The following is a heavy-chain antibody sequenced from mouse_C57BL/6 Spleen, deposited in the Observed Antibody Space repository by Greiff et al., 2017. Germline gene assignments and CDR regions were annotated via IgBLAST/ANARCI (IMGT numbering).Heavy chain of an antibody. CDR2: IDPETGGT. Sequence: QVQLQQSGAELVRPGASVTLSCKASGYTFTDYEMHWVKQTPVHGLEWIGAIDPETGGTAYNQKFKGKAILTADKSSSTAYMELRSLTSEDSAVYYCTRGDFHYYGSSDYWGQGTTLTVSS. CDR3: TRGDFHYYGSSDY. V-gene: IGHV1-15*01. D-gene: IGHD1-1*01. CDR1: GYTFTDYE. J-gene: IGHJ2*01.